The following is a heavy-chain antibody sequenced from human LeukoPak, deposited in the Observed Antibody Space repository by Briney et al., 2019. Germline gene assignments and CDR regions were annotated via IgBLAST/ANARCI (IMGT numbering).Heavy chain of an antibody. CDR3: ARADYGDYVWYYYYYYMDV. V-gene: IGHV3-7*04. Sequence: GGSLRLSCVASGFIFSNYWMSWVRQVPGKGLEWVANMKQDGREKYLVDSVKGRFTISRDNAKNSVYLQMNSLTDEDTAVYYCARADYGDYVWYYYYYYMDVWGKGTTVTVSS. D-gene: IGHD4-17*01. J-gene: IGHJ6*03. CDR2: MKQDGREK. CDR1: GFIFSNYW.